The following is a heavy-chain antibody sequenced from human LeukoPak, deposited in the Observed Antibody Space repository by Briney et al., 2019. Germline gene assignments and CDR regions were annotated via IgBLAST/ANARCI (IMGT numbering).Heavy chain of an antibody. CDR1: GYIFSTYD. Sequence: ASVKVSCKASGYIFSTYDIHWVRQATGQGLEWMGWVNPNSGNTDFGQKFQGRLTITRNTSISTVYMELSSLTSEDTAVYYCARQSEFLEWLYYFDSWGQGTLVTVSS. CDR3: ARQSEFLEWLYYFDS. V-gene: IGHV1-8*03. CDR2: VNPNSGNT. D-gene: IGHD3-3*01. J-gene: IGHJ4*02.